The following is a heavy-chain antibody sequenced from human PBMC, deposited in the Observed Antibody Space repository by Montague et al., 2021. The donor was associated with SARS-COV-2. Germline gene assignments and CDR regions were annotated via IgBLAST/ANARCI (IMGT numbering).Heavy chain of an antibody. Sequence: SLRLSCAASGFTFSTSSMNWVRQTPGKRPEWVSAISSGSAYIYYSDSVKGRFTISRDDAVNSLYLQMTSLRVEDTAVYYCSRDSGEQLVRDWGQGTLVTVST. CDR3: SRDSGEQLVRD. V-gene: IGHV3-21*01. D-gene: IGHD6-6*01. CDR2: ISSGSAYI. J-gene: IGHJ4*02. CDR1: GFTFSTSS.